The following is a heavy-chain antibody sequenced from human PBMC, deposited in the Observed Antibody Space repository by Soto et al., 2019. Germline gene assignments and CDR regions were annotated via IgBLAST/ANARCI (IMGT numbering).Heavy chain of an antibody. V-gene: IGHV4-59*08. CDR2: IYYRGST. CDR3: ATTYGGSSGFFQH. J-gene: IGHJ1*01. CDR1: NGSISEYY. D-gene: IGHD2-15*01. Sequence: QVQLQESGPGLVKPSETLSLTCTVSNGSISEYYWSWIRQSPVKGPEWIGFIYYRGSTSYNPSLESRVTISIATSKSQFSLQLNSVTAADTAIYYCATTYGGSSGFFQHWGQGTMVTVSS.